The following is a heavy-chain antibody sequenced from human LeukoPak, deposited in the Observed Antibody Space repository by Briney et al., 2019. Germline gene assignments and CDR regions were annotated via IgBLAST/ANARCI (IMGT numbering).Heavy chain of an antibody. Sequence: SETLCLTCTVSGGSISTYYWTWIRKPPGKGLEWIGYMFYSGGTEYNPSLYSRVTISVDTSKNQFSLKLRSVTAADTALYYCARGTWELLGGFDYWGQGILVTVSS. J-gene: IGHJ4*02. V-gene: IGHV4-59*01. CDR3: ARGTWELLGGFDY. CDR1: GGSISTYY. D-gene: IGHD1-26*01. CDR2: MFYSGGT.